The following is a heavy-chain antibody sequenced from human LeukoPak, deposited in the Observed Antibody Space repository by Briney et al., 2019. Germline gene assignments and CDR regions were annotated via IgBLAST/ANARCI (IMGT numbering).Heavy chain of an antibody. V-gene: IGHV3-23*01. CDR2: FSATDGSA. Sequence: GGSLRLSCAASGFTFSSYAMTWVRQAPGKGLEWVSAFSATDGSAQYAESVKGRFTISRDNSKNRLYLQMNSLRAEGTAVYYCAKARIAAAGTGAFDVWGQGTMVTVSS. CDR3: AKARIAAAGTGAFDV. J-gene: IGHJ3*01. CDR1: GFTFSSYA. D-gene: IGHD6-13*01.